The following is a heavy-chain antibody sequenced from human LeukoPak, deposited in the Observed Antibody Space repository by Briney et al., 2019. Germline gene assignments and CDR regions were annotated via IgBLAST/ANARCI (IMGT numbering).Heavy chain of an antibody. V-gene: IGHV1-8*01. D-gene: IGHD6-19*01. Sequence: ASVKVSCKASGYTFTSYDISWVRQATGQGLEWMGWMNPNSGNTGYAQKFQGRVTMTRNTSISTAYMELSSLRSEDTAVYYCARGKGSIAVAGVWGQGTTVTVSS. CDR2: MNPNSGNT. CDR3: ARGKGSIAVAGV. CDR1: GYTFTSYD. J-gene: IGHJ6*02.